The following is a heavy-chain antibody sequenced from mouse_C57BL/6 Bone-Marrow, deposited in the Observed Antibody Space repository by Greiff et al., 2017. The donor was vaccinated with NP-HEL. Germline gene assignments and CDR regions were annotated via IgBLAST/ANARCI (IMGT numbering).Heavy chain of an antibody. J-gene: IGHJ3*01. V-gene: IGHV14-3*01. CDR2: IDPANGNT. CDR3: ANYCGSRGPWFAY. Sequence: VQLQQSVAELVRPGASVKLSCTASGFNIKNTYMHWVKQRPEQGLEWIGRIDPANGNTKYAPKFQGKATITADTSSNTAYLQLSSLTSEDTAIYYGANYCGSRGPWFAYWGQGTLVTVSA. D-gene: IGHD1-1*01. CDR1: GFNIKNTY.